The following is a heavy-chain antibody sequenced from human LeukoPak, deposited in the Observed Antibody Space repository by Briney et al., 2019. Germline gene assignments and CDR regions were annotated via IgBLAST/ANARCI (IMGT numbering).Heavy chain of an antibody. J-gene: IGHJ3*02. CDR3: ARAEVPGAIKSGAFDI. D-gene: IGHD2-2*01. CDR1: GFTFSTYG. CDR2: IRDDGTNK. Sequence: PGGSLRLSCAASGFTFSTYGMHWVRQAPGKGLAWVAVIRDDGTNKYYADSVKGRFTISRDNSRNTLYLQMNSLRAEDTAVYYCARAEVPGAIKSGAFDIWGQGTMVTVSS. V-gene: IGHV3-33*01.